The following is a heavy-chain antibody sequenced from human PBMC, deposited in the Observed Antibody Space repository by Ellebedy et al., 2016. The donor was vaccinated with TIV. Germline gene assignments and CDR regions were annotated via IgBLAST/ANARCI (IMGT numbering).Heavy chain of an antibody. Sequence: GESLKISCAASGFLFSRYAVTWVRQVPGKGLEWVSSISGSGGGTYYADSVKGRFTISRDNSNNMVFLQMNSLRDEDTAIYYCAKDFEDGYYGIDVWGHGTTVTVSS. CDR3: AKDFEDGYYGIDV. D-gene: IGHD3-9*01. J-gene: IGHJ6*02. CDR2: ISGSGGGT. V-gene: IGHV3-23*01. CDR1: GFLFSRYA.